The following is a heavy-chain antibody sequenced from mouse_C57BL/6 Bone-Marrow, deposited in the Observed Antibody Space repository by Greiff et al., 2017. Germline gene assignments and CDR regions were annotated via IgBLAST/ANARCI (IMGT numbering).Heavy chain of an antibody. CDR1: GFTFSSYA. Sequence: EVKLVESGGGLVKPGGSLKLSCAASGFTFSSYAMSWVRQTPAKRLVWVATISDGGSYTYYPDNVKGRFTISRDNAKNNLYLQMSHLKSEDTAMYYCARGRTIGTYWYFDVWGTGTTVTVSS. CDR2: ISDGGSYT. D-gene: IGHD2-5*01. CDR3: ARGRTIGTYWYFDV. V-gene: IGHV5-4*03. J-gene: IGHJ1*03.